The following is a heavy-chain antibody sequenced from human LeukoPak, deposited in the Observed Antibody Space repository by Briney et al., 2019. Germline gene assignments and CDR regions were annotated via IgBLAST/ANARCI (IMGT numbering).Heavy chain of an antibody. CDR1: GFTFSSYW. V-gene: IGHV3-7*01. CDR2: IKQDGSEK. CDR3: ARDKIAARF. D-gene: IGHD6-6*01. J-gene: IGHJ4*02. Sequence: GGSLRLSCAASGFTFSSYWVSWVRQAPGKGLEWVANIKQDGSEKYYVDSVKGRFTISRDNAKNSLYLQMNSLRAEDTAVYYCARDKIAARFWGQGTLVTVSS.